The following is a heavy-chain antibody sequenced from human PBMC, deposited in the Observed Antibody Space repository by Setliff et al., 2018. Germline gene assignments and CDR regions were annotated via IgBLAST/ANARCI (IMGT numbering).Heavy chain of an antibody. CDR2: VYHRGST. CDR3: AREGRSSTRGWYMDA. V-gene: IGHV4-38-2*02. CDR1: YFSLTSGFF. D-gene: IGHD2-2*01. J-gene: IGHJ6*03. Sequence: KSSETLSLTCTVSYFSLTSGFFWAWVRQPPGKGLEWIATVYHRGSTDYKPSLKSRATISVDTSKNQFSLKLTSMTAADTAVYFCAREGRSSTRGWYMDAWGKGTSVTVSS.